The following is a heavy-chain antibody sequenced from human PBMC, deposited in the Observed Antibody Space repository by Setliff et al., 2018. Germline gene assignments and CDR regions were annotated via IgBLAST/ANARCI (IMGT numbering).Heavy chain of an antibody. CDR1: GGSISSGSYY. V-gene: IGHV4-61*02. CDR3: ARDLGHGGDSDY. Sequence: SETLSLTCTVSGGSISSGSYYWSWIRQPAGKGLEWIGRVYTSGSANYNPSLKSRVTMSMDTSKNQVSLKLNSVTATDTAVYYCARDLGHGGDSDYWGQGILVTVSS. J-gene: IGHJ4*02. D-gene: IGHD2-21*02. CDR2: VYTSGSA.